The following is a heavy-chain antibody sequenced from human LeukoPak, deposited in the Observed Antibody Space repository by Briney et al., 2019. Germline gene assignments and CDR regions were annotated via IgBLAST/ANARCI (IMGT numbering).Heavy chain of an antibody. V-gene: IGHV1-24*01. D-gene: IGHD6-6*01. Sequence: GASVKVSCKVSGYTLSEVSMHWVRQPPGKGLEWMGGFSPENGEAVYAQKFQGRVTMTEDTSTDTATMDLSSLRSEDTVVYFCATYLSSSSSLFDYWGQGTLITVSS. J-gene: IGHJ4*02. CDR1: GYTLSEVS. CDR3: ATYLSSSSSLFDY. CDR2: FSPENGEA.